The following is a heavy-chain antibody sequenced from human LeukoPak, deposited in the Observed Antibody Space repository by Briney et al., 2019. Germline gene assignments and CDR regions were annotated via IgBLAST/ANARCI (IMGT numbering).Heavy chain of an antibody. J-gene: IGHJ4*02. CDR1: GGSFSGYY. Sequence: PSETLSLTCAVYGGSFSGYYWSWIRQPPGKGLEWIGEINHSGSTNYNPSLKSRVTVSVDKSKNQFSLMLSSVTAADTAMYYCASENYGDYYWGQGTLVTVSS. CDR3: ASENYGDYY. CDR2: INHSGST. V-gene: IGHV4-34*01. D-gene: IGHD4-17*01.